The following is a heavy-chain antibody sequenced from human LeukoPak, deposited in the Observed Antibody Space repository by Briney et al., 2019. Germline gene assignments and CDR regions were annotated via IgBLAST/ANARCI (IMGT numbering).Heavy chain of an antibody. J-gene: IGHJ4*02. CDR2: ISAYNGNT. CDR3: ARDPWSPRRFGSQAGFDY. V-gene: IGHV1-18*04. D-gene: IGHD3-10*01. Sequence: GASVKVSCKASGYTFTSYGISWVRQAPGQGLEWMGWISAYNGNTNYAQKFQGRVTMTTDTSTSTAYMELRSLRSDDTAVYYCARDPWSPRRFGSQAGFDYRGQGTLVTVSS. CDR1: GYTFTSYG.